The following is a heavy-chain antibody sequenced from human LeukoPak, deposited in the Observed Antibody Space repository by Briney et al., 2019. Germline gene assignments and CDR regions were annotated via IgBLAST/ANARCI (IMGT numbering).Heavy chain of an antibody. V-gene: IGHV3-23*01. CDR1: GFTFSSYA. CDR2: ISGSGGST. J-gene: IGHJ6*03. D-gene: IGHD6-6*01. Sequence: GGSLRLSCAASGFTFSSYAMSWVGQAPGKGLEWFSAISGSGGSTYYADSVKGRFTISRDNSKNTLYLQMNSLRAEDTAVYYCGGGSSFPYYYYYMDVWGKGTTVTVSS. CDR3: GGGSSFPYYYYYMDV.